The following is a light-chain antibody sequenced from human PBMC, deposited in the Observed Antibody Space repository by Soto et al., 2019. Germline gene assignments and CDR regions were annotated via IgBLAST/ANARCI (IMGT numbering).Light chain of an antibody. CDR1: QSVSSIY. V-gene: IGKV3-20*01. J-gene: IGKJ1*01. Sequence: EIVLTQSPCTLSLSPGERATLSCRASQSVSSIYLAWYQQKPGQAPRLLIYGASSRATGIPDRFSGSGSGTDFTLTISRLEPEDFAVYYCQQYGSSRWTFGQGTKV. CDR2: GAS. CDR3: QQYGSSRWT.